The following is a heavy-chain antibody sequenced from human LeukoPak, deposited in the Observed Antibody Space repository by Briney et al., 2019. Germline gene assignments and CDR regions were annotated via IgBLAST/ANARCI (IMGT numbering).Heavy chain of an antibody. Sequence: HAGGSLRLSCAASGFTFSSYGMHWVRRAPGKGLEWVAVISYAGSNKYYADSVKGRFTISRDNSKNTLSLQMNSLRAEDTAVYYCAKDLYSSPLYYDSSGALLDYWGQGTLVTVSS. CDR1: GFTFSSYG. CDR3: AKDLYSSPLYYDSSGALLDY. CDR2: ISYAGSNK. D-gene: IGHD3-22*01. V-gene: IGHV3-30*18. J-gene: IGHJ4*02.